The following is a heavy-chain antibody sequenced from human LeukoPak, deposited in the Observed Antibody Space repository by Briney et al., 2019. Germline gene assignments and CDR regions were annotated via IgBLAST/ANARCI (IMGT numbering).Heavy chain of an antibody. D-gene: IGHD3-22*01. J-gene: IGHJ4*02. Sequence: GGSLRLSCAASGFTVSSNYMSWVRQAPGKGLEWVSVIYSGGSTYYADSVKGRFTISRDNSENTLYLQMNSLRAEDTAVYYCARFYDSSGYPEYYFDYWGQGTLVTVSS. CDR2: IYSGGST. CDR3: ARFYDSSGYPEYYFDY. CDR1: GFTVSSNY. V-gene: IGHV3-53*01.